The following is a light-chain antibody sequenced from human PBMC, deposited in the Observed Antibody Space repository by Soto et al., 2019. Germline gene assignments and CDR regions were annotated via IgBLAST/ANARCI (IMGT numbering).Light chain of an antibody. CDR1: QSLVSSDGNTY. Sequence: DVVMSQSPLSLPVTLGQPASISCRSSQSLVSSDGNTYFHWFHQRPGQSPRRLIHEISKRGSGVPDRCSGSGSGSDFTLKISRVEAADVGVFYCLQSTHWPPTFGGGTRVEIK. V-gene: IGKV2-30*01. CDR2: EIS. J-gene: IGKJ4*01. CDR3: LQSTHWPPT.